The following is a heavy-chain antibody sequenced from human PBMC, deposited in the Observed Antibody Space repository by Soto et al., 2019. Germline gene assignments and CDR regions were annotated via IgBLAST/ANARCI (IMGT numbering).Heavy chain of an antibody. D-gene: IGHD3-10*01. CDR1: GHLFNNHW. J-gene: IGHJ5*02. CDR3: ARGYFDSGHGYDL. V-gene: IGHV5-51*01. Sequence: PGESLKISCKGPGHLFNNHWIGWVRQTPGKGLEWMGLIFTRDSETKTSPSFQGHVSFSVDNSINTVYLQWTSLKTTDTGIYFCARGYFDSGHGYDLWGQGTLVTSPQ. CDR2: IFTRDSET.